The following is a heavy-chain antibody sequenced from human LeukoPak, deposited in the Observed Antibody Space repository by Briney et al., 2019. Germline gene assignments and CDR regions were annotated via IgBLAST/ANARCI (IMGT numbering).Heavy chain of an antibody. CDR3: ARGAGGSHYYDSSGLDY. D-gene: IGHD3-22*01. V-gene: IGHV4-59*01. Sequence: PSETLSLTCTVSGGSISSYYWSWIRQPPGKGLEWIGYIYYSGGTNYNPSLKSRVTISVDTSKNQFSLKLSSVTAADTAVYYCARGAGGSHYYDSSGLDYWGQGTLVTVSS. J-gene: IGHJ4*02. CDR2: IYYSGGT. CDR1: GGSISSYY.